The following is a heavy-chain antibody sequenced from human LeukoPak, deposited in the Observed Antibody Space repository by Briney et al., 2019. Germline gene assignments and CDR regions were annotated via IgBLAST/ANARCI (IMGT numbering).Heavy chain of an antibody. CDR3: ARTGYSSSWYGHDAFDI. CDR1: GYSFTSYW. CDR2: IYPGDSDT. J-gene: IGHJ3*02. D-gene: IGHD6-13*01. Sequence: GESLQISCKGSGYSFTSYWIGWVRQMPGKGLEWMGIIYPGDSDTRYSPSFQGQVTISADKSISTAYLQWSSLKASDTAMYYCARTGYSSSWYGHDAFDIWGQGTMVTVSS. V-gene: IGHV5-51*01.